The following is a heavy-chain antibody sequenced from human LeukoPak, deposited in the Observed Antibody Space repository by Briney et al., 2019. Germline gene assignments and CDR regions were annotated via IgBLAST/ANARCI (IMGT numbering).Heavy chain of an antibody. CDR1: GFTFSSYS. J-gene: IGHJ4*02. D-gene: IGHD3-22*01. V-gene: IGHV3-21*01. CDR2: ISSSSSYI. CDR3: ASFPHDYYDSSGPED. Sequence: GGSLRLSCAASGFTFSSYSMTWVRQAPGKGLEWVSSISSSSSYIYYADSVKGRFTISRDNAKNSLYLQMNSLRAEDTAVYYCASFPHDYYDSSGPEDWGQGTLVTVSS.